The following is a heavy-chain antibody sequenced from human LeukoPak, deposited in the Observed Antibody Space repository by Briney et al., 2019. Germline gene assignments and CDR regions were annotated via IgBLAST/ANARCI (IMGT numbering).Heavy chain of an antibody. CDR1: GFTFSNSA. J-gene: IGHJ5*02. CDR3: AKCNSTSCLFNWFDP. Sequence: GGSLRLSCAASGFTFSNSAMSWVRQAPGRGLEWVEVISGSGGSTYYADSVKGRFTISKDTSMNTLYLQLSSLRAEDTAIYYCAKCNSTSCLFNWFDPWGQGTLVTVSS. CDR2: ISGSGGST. V-gene: IGHV3-23*01. D-gene: IGHD2-2*01.